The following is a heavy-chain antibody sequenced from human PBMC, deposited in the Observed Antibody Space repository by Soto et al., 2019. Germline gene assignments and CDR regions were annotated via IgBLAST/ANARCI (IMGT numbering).Heavy chain of an antibody. CDR1: GFTFRNFA. CDR3: AKDNPVGATPGWFDS. J-gene: IGHJ5*01. D-gene: IGHD1-26*01. CDR2: ILGSGVST. Sequence: EVQLLESGGGFVQPGWSLRLSCESSGFTFRNFAMSWVRQAPGQGLEWVSSILGSGVSTYYADSVKGRFSISRDNSKNTLYLQMNSLRAEDTAIYYCAKDNPVGATPGWFDSWGQGTLVIVSS. V-gene: IGHV3-23*01.